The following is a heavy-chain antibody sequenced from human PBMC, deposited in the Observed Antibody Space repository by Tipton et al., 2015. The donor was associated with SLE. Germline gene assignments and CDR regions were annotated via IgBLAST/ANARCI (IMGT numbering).Heavy chain of an antibody. CDR3: ERRFGTYSNYYYYMDV. V-gene: IGHV3-33*01. Sequence: SLRLSCAASGFTFSSYGMHWVRQAPGKGLEWVAVIWFDGSSEYYADSVKGRFTISRDNSKNTLYLQMDSLRAEDTAVYYCERRFGTYSNYYYYMDVWGKGTTVTVSS. J-gene: IGHJ6*03. D-gene: IGHD3-16*01. CDR2: IWFDGSSE. CDR1: GFTFSSYG.